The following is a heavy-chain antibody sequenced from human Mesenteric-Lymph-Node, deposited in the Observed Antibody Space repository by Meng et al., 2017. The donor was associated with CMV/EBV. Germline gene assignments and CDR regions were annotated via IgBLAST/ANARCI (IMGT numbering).Heavy chain of an antibody. CDR3: ASPVRYCSGGSCPLGMDV. CDR1: GFTFSSYS. CDR2: ISSSSSYI. J-gene: IGHJ6*02. V-gene: IGHV3-21*01. D-gene: IGHD2-15*01. Sequence: GGSLRLSCAASGFTFSSYSMNWVRQAPGKGLEWVSSISSSSSYIYYADSVKGRFTISRDNAKTSLYLQMNSLRAEDTAVYYCASPVRYCSGGSCPLGMDVWGQGTTVTVSS.